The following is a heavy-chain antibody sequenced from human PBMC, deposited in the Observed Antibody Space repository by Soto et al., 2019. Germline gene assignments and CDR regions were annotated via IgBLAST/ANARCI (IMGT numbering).Heavy chain of an antibody. V-gene: IGHV4-4*02. CDR2: VYRTGST. J-gene: IGHJ4*02. CDR1: GGSISTSNW. D-gene: IGHD6-13*01. CDR3: ARARAPIAAAATFDC. Sequence: QVQLQESGPGLVKPSGTLSLTCAVSGGSISTSNWWSWVRQPPGKGLGWIGEVYRTGSTNYNPSLKSRVIVQVNKSKNQFALRLTSVTAAATAVYYWARARAPIAAAATFDCWGQGTLVTVSS.